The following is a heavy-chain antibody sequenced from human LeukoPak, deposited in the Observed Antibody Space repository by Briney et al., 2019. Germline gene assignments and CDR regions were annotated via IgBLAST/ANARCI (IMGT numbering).Heavy chain of an antibody. CDR1: GFTFSSYS. J-gene: IGHJ4*02. CDR2: ISSSSSYI. Sequence: PGGSPRLSCVASGFTFSSYSMNWVRQAPGKGLEWVSSISSSSSYIYYADSVKGRFTISRDNAKNSLYLQMNSLRAEDTAVYYCTSGLIAAAGTFDYWAREPWSPSPQ. V-gene: IGHV3-21*03. D-gene: IGHD6-13*01. CDR3: TSGLIAAAGTFDY.